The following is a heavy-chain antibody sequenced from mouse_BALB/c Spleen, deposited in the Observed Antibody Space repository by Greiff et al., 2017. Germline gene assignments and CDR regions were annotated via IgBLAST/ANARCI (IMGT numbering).Heavy chain of an antibody. D-gene: IGHD4-1*01. Sequence: VKLQESGAELMKPGASVKISCKATGYTFSSYWIEWVKQRPGHGLEWIGEILPGSGSTNYNEKFKGKATFTADTSSNTAYMQLSSLTSEDSAVYYCARWDWDEDAMDYWGQGTSVTVSS. CDR3: ARWDWDEDAMDY. CDR1: GYTFSSYW. CDR2: ILPGSGST. J-gene: IGHJ4*01. V-gene: IGHV1-9*01.